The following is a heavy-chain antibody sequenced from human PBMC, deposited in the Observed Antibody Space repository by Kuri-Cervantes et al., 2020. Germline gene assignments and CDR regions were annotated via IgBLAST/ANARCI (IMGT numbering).Heavy chain of an antibody. CDR1: GFTFSDYY. CDR3: ARDGGWLRPAVGTFDI. V-gene: IGHV3-11*01. Sequence: GESLKISCAASGFTFSDYYMSWIRQAPGKGLEWVSYISSSGSTIYYADSVKGRFTISRDNAENSLYLQMNSLRAEDTAVYYCARDGGWLRPAVGTFDIWGQGTMVTVSS. J-gene: IGHJ3*02. CDR2: ISSSGSTI. D-gene: IGHD5-12*01.